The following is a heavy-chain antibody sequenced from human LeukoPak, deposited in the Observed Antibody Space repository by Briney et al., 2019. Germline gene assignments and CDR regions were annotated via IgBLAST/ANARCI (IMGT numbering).Heavy chain of an antibody. V-gene: IGHV1-2*02. Sequence: ASVKVSCKASGYTFTGYYMHWVRQAPGQGLEWMGWINPNSGGTNYAQKFQSRVTMTRDTSISTAYMELSRLRSDDTAVYYCAGSIVGAHDAFDIWGQGTMVTVSS. J-gene: IGHJ3*02. CDR1: GYTFTGYY. CDR2: INPNSGGT. CDR3: AGSIVGAHDAFDI. D-gene: IGHD1-26*01.